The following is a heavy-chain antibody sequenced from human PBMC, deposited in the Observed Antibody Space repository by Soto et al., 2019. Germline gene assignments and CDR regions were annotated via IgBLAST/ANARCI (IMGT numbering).Heavy chain of an antibody. CDR3: AREYIWFGVGENYFDF. D-gene: IGHD3-10*01. CDR1: GYTFPSYG. J-gene: IGHJ4*02. CDR2: ISAYNGNT. Sequence: QVQLVQSGAEVKKPGASVKVSCKASGYTFPSYGFTWVRQAPGQGLEWMGWISAYNGNTNYAQKLQGRVTMTTDPSTSTAYMELRSLRSDDTAVYYCAREYIWFGVGENYFDFWGQGTLVTVSS. V-gene: IGHV1-18*01.